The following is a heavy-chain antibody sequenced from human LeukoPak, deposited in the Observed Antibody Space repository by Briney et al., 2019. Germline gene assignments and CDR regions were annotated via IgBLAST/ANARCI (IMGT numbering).Heavy chain of an antibody. D-gene: IGHD3-10*01. CDR3: AKRGVVIRVILVGFHKEAYYFDS. Sequence: TGGSLRLSCAVSGITLSNYGLSWVRQAPGKGLEWVAGLSGSGGGTNYADSVKGRFTISRDNAKNTLYLQMNSLRAEDTAVYFCAKRGVVIRVILVGFHKEAYYFDSWGQGALATVSS. CDR1: GITLSNYG. V-gene: IGHV3-23*01. CDR2: LSGSGGGT. J-gene: IGHJ4*02.